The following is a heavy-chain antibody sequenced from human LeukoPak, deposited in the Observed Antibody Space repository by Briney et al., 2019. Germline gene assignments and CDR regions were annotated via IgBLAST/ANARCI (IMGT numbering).Heavy chain of an antibody. CDR1: GFTFSSYA. D-gene: IGHD6-13*01. J-gene: IGHJ5*02. CDR3: AKARYSSSWYSWFDP. CDR2: ISGSGGST. V-gene: IGHV3-23*01. Sequence: GGSLRLSCAASGFTFSSYAMSWVRQAPGKGLEWVSAISGSGGSTYYADSVKGLFTISRDNSKNTLYLQMNSLRAEDTAVYYCAKARYSSSWYSWFDPWGQGTLVTVSS.